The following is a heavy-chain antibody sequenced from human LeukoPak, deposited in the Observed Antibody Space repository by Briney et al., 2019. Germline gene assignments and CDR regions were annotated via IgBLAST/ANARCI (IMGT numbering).Heavy chain of an antibody. CDR1: GYSISSGYY. CDR2: IYHSGNA. CDR3: ARVSPSVSGSYYHDAFDI. V-gene: IGHV4-38-2*02. J-gene: IGHJ3*02. Sequence: SETLSLTCTVSGYSISSGYYWGWLRQPPGKGLEWIGSIYHSGNAYYNPSLKSRVTISVDTSKNQFSLKLGSVTAADPAVYYCARVSPSVSGSYYHDAFDIWGQGTMVTVSS. D-gene: IGHD3-10*01.